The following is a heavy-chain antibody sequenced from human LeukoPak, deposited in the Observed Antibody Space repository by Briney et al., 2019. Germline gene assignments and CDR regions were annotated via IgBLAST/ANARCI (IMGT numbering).Heavy chain of an antibody. D-gene: IGHD4-17*01. CDR3: ARMGNLATVTTDY. J-gene: IGHJ4*02. CDR1: GGSMRNYY. V-gene: IGHV4-59*08. Sequence: SETLSLTCTVSGGSMRNYYWSWIRQPPGKGLEWIGYIYSSGSTNYNPSLESRVTISVDTSKNQFSPKLNSVTAADTAVYYCARMGNLATVTTDYWGQGTLVTVSS. CDR2: IYSSGST.